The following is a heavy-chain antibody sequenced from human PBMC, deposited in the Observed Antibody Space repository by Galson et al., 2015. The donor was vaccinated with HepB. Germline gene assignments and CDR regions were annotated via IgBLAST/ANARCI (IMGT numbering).Heavy chain of an antibody. Sequence: SLRLSCAASGFTFSSYAMHWVRQAPGKGLEWVAVISYDGSNKYYADSVKGRFTISRDNAKNSLYLEINSLRAEDTAVYYCARDTGFFRFDCWGQGTLVTVSS. V-gene: IGHV3-30*04. CDR1: GFTFSSYA. J-gene: IGHJ4*02. CDR2: ISYDGSNK. CDR3: ARDTGFFRFDC. D-gene: IGHD3-3*01.